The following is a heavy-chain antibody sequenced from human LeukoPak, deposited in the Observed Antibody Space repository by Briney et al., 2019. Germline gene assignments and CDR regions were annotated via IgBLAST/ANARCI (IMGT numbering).Heavy chain of an antibody. CDR1: GGSISSSSYY. D-gene: IGHD1-26*01. CDR2: INHSGST. J-gene: IGHJ4*02. V-gene: IGHV4-39*07. Sequence: PSETLSLTCSVSGGSISSSSYYWGWIRQPPGKGLEWIGEINHSGSTNYNPSLKSRVTISVDTSKNQFSLKLSSVTAADTAVYYCARERGSGSSSWGQGTLVTVSS. CDR3: ARERGSGSSS.